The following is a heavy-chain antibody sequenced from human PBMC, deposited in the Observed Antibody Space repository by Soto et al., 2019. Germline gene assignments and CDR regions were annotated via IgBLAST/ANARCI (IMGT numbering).Heavy chain of an antibody. J-gene: IGHJ4*02. CDR1: GFTFRSYG. CDR3: AAGLYFSDY. D-gene: IGHD3-16*01. Sequence: PGGSLRLSCAASGFTFRSYGMHWVRQAPGKGLEWVALISSDGSDKYYADSVKGRFTISRDNSKNTLYLQMNSLRAEDTAVYYCAAGLYFSDYWGQGTLVTVSS. V-gene: IGHV3-30*03. CDR2: ISSDGSDK.